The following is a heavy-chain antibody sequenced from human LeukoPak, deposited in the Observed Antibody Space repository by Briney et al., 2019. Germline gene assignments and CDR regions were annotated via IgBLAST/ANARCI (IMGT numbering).Heavy chain of an antibody. D-gene: IGHD2-15*01. CDR3: ARLYSVVVVAASQEGMDV. Sequence: SVKVSCKASGGTFSSYAISWVRQAPGQRLEWMGRIIPILGIANYAQKFQGRVTITADKSTSTAYMELSSLRSEDTAVYYCARLYSVVVVAASQEGMDVWGQGTTVTVSS. CDR2: IIPILGIA. CDR1: GGTFSSYA. V-gene: IGHV1-69*04. J-gene: IGHJ6*02.